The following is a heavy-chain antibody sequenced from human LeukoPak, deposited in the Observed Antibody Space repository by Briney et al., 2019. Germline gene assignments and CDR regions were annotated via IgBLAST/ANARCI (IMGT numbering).Heavy chain of an antibody. CDR1: GYTLTELS. J-gene: IGHJ4*02. D-gene: IGHD2-2*02. CDR2: FDPEDGET. Sequence: GASVKVSCKVSGYTLTELSMHWVRQAPGKGLEWMGGFDPEDGETIYARKFQGRVTMTEDTSTDTAYMELSSLRSEDTAVYYCAGVDIVVVPAAIGLFDYWGQGTLVTVSS. CDR3: AGVDIVVVPAAIGLFDY. V-gene: IGHV1-24*01.